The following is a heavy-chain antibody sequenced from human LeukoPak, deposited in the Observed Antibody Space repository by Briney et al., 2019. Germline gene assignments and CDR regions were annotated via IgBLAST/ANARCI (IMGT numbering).Heavy chain of an antibody. V-gene: IGHV3-30*18. Sequence: GGSLRLSCAASGLTFNNYGMHWVRQAPGKGLEWVAVISYDGRNKHYPDSVKGRFTISRDISTDTLWLQMDSLRTEDTAVHYCAKGPLRGTAAAIDYWGQGTLVTVSS. CDR1: GLTFNNYG. J-gene: IGHJ4*02. CDR3: AKGPLRGTAAAIDY. CDR2: ISYDGRNK. D-gene: IGHD2-2*01.